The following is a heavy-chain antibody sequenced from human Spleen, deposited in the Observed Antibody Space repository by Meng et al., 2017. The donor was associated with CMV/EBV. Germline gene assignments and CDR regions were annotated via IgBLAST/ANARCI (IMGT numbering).Heavy chain of an antibody. D-gene: IGHD3-3*01. Sequence: GGSLKISCAASGFTFSSYAMSWVRQAPGKGLEWVSGISDSGGDTYYADSVKGRFTISRDNSKNTLYLQMNSLRAEDTAVYYCAKVTFGVVTPPYAFDIWGQGTMVTVSS. CDR3: AKVTFGVVTPPYAFDI. CDR2: ISDSGGDT. CDR1: GFTFSSYA. J-gene: IGHJ3*02. V-gene: IGHV3-23*01.